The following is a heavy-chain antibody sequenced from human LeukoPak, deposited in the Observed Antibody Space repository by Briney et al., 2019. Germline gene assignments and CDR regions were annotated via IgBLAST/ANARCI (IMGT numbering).Heavy chain of an antibody. CDR3: ASYLPLSYFDY. V-gene: IGHV4-59*01. Sequence: SETLSLTCTVSGGSISSYYWSWIRQPPGKGLKWIGNIYYSGYTTYSPSLRSRVTISVDTSKNQFSLKPSSVTAADTAVYYCASYLPLSYFDYWGQGPRSPSPQ. CDR2: IYYSGYT. J-gene: IGHJ4*03. CDR1: GGSISSYY.